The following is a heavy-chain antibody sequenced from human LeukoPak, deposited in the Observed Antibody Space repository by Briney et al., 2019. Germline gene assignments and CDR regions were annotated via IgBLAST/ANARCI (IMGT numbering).Heavy chain of an antibody. CDR3: ARLTGGFYDSQGFDY. CDR2: IIPIFGTA. D-gene: IGHD3-3*01. J-gene: IGHJ4*02. Sequence: GASVKVSCKASGGTFSSYAISWVRQAPGQGLEWMGGIIPIFGTANYAQKFQGRVTITTDESTSTAYMELSSLRSEDTAVYYCARLTGGFYDSQGFDYWGQGTLVTVSS. CDR1: GGTFSSYA. V-gene: IGHV1-69*05.